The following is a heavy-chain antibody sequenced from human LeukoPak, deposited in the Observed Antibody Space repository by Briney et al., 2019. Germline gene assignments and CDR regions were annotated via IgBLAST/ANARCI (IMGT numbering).Heavy chain of an antibody. V-gene: IGHV2-70*11. Sequence: SGPALVIPTQTLTLTCNFSGFSLSTVGMCVSWIRQPPGKALEWLARIDWDDDKYYSTSLKTRLTISKDTSKNQVVLTMTNMDPVDTATYYCARMSCGSGWGYFDYWGQGTLVTVSS. CDR2: IDWDDDK. D-gene: IGHD3-10*01. J-gene: IGHJ4*02. CDR3: ARMSCGSGWGYFDY. CDR1: GFSLSTVGMC.